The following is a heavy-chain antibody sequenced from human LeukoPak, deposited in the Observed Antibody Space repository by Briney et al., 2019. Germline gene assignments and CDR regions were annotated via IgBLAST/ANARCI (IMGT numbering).Heavy chain of an antibody. CDR1: GYTFTSYG. D-gene: IGHD3-9*01. CDR3: ARDWGVGILTGYLGY. CDR2: ISAYNGNT. V-gene: IGHV1-18*01. Sequence: ASVKVSCKASGYTFTSYGISWVRQAPGQGLEWMGWISAYNGNTNYAQKLQGRVTMTTDTSTSTAYMELRSLRSDDTAVYYCARDWGVGILTGYLGYWGQGTLVTVSS. J-gene: IGHJ4*02.